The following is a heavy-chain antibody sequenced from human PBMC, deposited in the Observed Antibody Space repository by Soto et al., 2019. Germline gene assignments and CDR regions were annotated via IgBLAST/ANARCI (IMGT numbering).Heavy chain of an antibody. CDR2: IHYSGST. V-gene: IGHV4-30-4*01. D-gene: IGHD1-1*01. J-gene: IGHJ5*01. CDR3: ARVRQGCSANNCYFDP. CDR1: GGSISSSDYY. Sequence: SETLSLTCTVSGGSISSSDYYWSWIRQPPGKGLEWIGYIHYSGSTYYNPSLRSRVSVSIDSSKNQFYLNLNSVTAADTAIYYCARVRQGCSANNCYFDPWGQGTQVTVSS.